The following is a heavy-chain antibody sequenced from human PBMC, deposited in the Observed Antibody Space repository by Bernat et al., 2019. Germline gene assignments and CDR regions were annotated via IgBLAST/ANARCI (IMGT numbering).Heavy chain of an antibody. CDR2: ISAYNGNT. V-gene: IGHV1-18*01. CDR1: GYTFTSYG. D-gene: IGHD3-3*01. Sequence: QVQLVQSGAEVKKPGASVKVSCKASGYTFTSYGISWVRQAPGQGLEWMGWISAYNGNTNYAQKLQGRVTMTTDTSTSTAYMELRSLRSHDTAVYYCARDLYETRCLGWLSHGYYMDVWGKGTTVTVSS. CDR3: ARDLYETRCLGWLSHGYYMDV. J-gene: IGHJ6*03.